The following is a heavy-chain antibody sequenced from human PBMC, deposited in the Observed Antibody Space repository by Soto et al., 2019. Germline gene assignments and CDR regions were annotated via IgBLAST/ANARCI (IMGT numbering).Heavy chain of an antibody. J-gene: IGHJ4*02. D-gene: IGHD6-13*01. Sequence: SETLSLTCAVSGGSISSSNWWSWVRQPPGKGLEWIGEIYHSGSTNYNPSLKSRVTISVDKSKNQFSLKLSSVTAAGTAVYYCARDPIAALAPFDYWGQGTMLTV. CDR1: GGSISSSNW. CDR2: IYHSGST. CDR3: ARDPIAALAPFDY. V-gene: IGHV4-4*02.